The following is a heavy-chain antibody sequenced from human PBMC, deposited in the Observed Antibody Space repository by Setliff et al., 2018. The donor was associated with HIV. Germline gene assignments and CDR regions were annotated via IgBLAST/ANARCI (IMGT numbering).Heavy chain of an antibody. CDR3: ASEAWTSYRSSSGYYYYYMDV. V-gene: IGHV4-61*01. D-gene: IGHD6-6*01. CDR2: IYYSGTT. Sequence: SETLSLTCTVSGDSVSSASYYWSWIRQPPGKGLEWIGYIYYSGTTKYNPSLKSRVTISVDTSKNQFSLKLSSVTAADTAVYYCASEAWTSYRSSSGYYYYYMDVWGKGTTVAVSS. CDR1: GDSVSSASYY. J-gene: IGHJ6*03.